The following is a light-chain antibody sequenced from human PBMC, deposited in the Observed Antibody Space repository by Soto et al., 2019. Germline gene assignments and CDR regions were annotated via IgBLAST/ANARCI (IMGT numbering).Light chain of an antibody. V-gene: IGLV2-14*01. CDR3: SSFTSSSTLGV. Sequence: QSALTQPASVSGSPGQSITISCTGTSSDVGGYNYVSWYQQHPGKAPKLMISEVSNRPSGVSNRFSGSKSANTASLTISGLQAEDEADYYCSSFTSSSTLGVFGGGTKVTVL. CDR1: SSDVGGYNY. CDR2: EVS. J-gene: IGLJ3*02.